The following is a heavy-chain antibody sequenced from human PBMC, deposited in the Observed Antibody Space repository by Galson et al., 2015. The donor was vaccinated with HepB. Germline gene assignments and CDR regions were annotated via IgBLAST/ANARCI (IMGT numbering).Heavy chain of an antibody. CDR1: GGSFSGYY. Sequence: ETLSLTCAVYGGSFSGYYWSWIRQPPGKGLEWIGEIYHSGSTNCNPSLKSRVTISVDKSKNQFSLKLSSVTAADTAVYYCARYCSTTSCYGADYWGQGILVTVSS. D-gene: IGHD2-2*01. V-gene: IGHV4-34*01. CDR2: IYHSGST. CDR3: ARYCSTTSCYGADY. J-gene: IGHJ4*02.